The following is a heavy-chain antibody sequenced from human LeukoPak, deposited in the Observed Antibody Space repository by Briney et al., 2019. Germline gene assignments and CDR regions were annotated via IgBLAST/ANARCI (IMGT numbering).Heavy chain of an antibody. J-gene: IGHJ6*03. V-gene: IGHV4-4*09. D-gene: IGHD3-3*01. CDR3: ARQTHYDFWSGFHYHLDV. CDR1: GDFSSSFY. CDR2: IYTSGST. Sequence: PSETLSLTCTVSGDFSSSFYWSWLRQSPGKGLEWIGYIYTSGSTNYNPSLKSRVTIPLDTSKNQFSLNLRSVTAADTAVYFCARQTHYDFWSGFHYHLDVWGKGTSVTVS.